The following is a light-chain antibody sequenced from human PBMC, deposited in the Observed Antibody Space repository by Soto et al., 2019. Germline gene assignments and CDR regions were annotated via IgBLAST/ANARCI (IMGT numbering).Light chain of an antibody. V-gene: IGKV1-5*01. Sequence: DLQMTQSPSTLSASVGDRVTITCRASQSINSWLAWYQQKPGKAPELLIYDASSLESGVPSRFSGSGSGTEFTLTISSLQPDNFATYYCQQYNSYPYTFGQGTKLEIK. CDR2: DAS. J-gene: IGKJ2*01. CDR3: QQYNSYPYT. CDR1: QSINSW.